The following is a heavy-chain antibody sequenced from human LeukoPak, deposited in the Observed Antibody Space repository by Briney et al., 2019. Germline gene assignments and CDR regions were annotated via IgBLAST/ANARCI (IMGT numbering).Heavy chain of an antibody. J-gene: IGHJ4*02. Sequence: PETLSLTCTVSGGSISSHYWSWIRQPPGKGLEWIGYIYYSGSTNYNPSLKSRVTISVDTSKNQFSLKLSSVTAADTAVYYCARGYDSSGYLDNGSFDYWGQGTLVTVSS. CDR2: IYYSGST. D-gene: IGHD3-22*01. CDR3: ARGYDSSGYLDNGSFDY. V-gene: IGHV4-59*11. CDR1: GGSISSHY.